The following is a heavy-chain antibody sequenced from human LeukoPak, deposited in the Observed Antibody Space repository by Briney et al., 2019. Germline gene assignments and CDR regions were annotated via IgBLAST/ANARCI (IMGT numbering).Heavy chain of an antibody. CDR1: GFTFDDRA. D-gene: IGHD3-16*02. CDR3: AKDFGLRLGELSFGNWFDP. Sequence: GRSLRLSCAVSGFTFDDRAMHWVRQAPGKGLERVSGISWNGDNIGYAASVKGRFTISRDNPKNFLYLQMNSLRVEDTALYYCAKDFGLRLGELSFGNWFDPWGQGTLVTVSS. J-gene: IGHJ5*02. V-gene: IGHV3-9*01. CDR2: ISWNGDNI.